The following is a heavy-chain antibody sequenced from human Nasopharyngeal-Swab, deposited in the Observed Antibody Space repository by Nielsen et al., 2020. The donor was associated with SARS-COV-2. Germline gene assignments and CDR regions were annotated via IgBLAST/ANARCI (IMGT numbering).Heavy chain of an antibody. CDR1: GGSISSYY. Sequence: SETLSLTCTVSGGSISSYYWSWIRQPPGKGLEWIGYIYYSGSTNYNPSLKSRVTISVDTSKNQFSLKLSSVTAADTAVYYCARGVGGRVVDAMRWFDPWGQGTLVTVSS. J-gene: IGHJ5*02. CDR2: IYYSGST. V-gene: IGHV4-59*01. CDR3: ARGVGGRVVDAMRWFDP. D-gene: IGHD2-8*02.